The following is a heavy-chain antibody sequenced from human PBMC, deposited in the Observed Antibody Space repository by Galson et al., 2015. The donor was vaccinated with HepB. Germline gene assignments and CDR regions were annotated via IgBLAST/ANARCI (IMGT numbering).Heavy chain of an antibody. CDR1: GYTFTSYG. CDR2: ISAYNGNT. V-gene: IGHV1-18*01. Sequence: SVKVSCKASGYTFTSYGISWVRQAPGQGLEWMGWISAYNGNTNYAQKLQGRVTMTTDTSTSTAYMELRSLRSDDTAVYYCARAIWGGYSGYDYGAFDIWGQGTMVTVSS. J-gene: IGHJ3*02. D-gene: IGHD5-12*01. CDR3: ARAIWGGYSGYDYGAFDI.